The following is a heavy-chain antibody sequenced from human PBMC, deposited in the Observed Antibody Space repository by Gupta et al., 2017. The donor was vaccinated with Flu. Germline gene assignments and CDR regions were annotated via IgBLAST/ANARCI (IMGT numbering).Heavy chain of an antibody. J-gene: IGHJ4*02. Sequence: QVQLQQWGAGLLKPSETLSLTCAVYGGSFSGYYWSWIRQPPGKGLEWIGEINHSGSTNYNPSLKSRVTISVDTSKNQFSLKLSSVTAADTAVYYCARVPTYDYGDYRTFDYWGQGTLVTVSS. CDR1: GGSFSGYY. V-gene: IGHV4-34*01. CDR3: ARVPTYDYGDYRTFDY. CDR2: INHSGST. D-gene: IGHD4-17*01.